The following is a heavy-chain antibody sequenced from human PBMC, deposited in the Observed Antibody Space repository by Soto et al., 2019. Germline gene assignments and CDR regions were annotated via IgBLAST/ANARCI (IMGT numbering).Heavy chain of an antibody. CDR2: MNPNSGNT. CDR3: AITHLRFGEHHY. Sequence: QVQLVQSGAEVKKPGASVKVSCKASGYTFTSYDINWVRQATGQGLEWMGWMNPNSGNTGYAQKFQGRVTMTRTTSISTAYMELRSLRSEDTAVYYCAITHLRFGEHHYWGQGTLVTVSS. D-gene: IGHD3-10*01. CDR1: GYTFTSYD. J-gene: IGHJ4*02. V-gene: IGHV1-8*01.